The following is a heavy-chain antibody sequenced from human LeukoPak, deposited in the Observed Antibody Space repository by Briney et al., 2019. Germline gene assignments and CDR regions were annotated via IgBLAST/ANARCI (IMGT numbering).Heavy chain of an antibody. CDR3: AKDQYYDILTGYYPTFDY. Sequence: GETLRLSCAASGFTFSSHGMNWVRQAPGKGLEWVSGITGSGGNRYYADSVKGRFTISRDNSKNTLYLQMNSLRAEDTAVYYCAKDQYYDILTGYYPTFDYWGQGTLVTVSS. V-gene: IGHV3-23*01. J-gene: IGHJ4*02. D-gene: IGHD3-9*01. CDR1: GFTFSSHG. CDR2: ITGSGGNR.